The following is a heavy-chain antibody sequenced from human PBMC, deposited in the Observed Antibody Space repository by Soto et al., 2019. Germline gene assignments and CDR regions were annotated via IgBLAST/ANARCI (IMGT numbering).Heavy chain of an antibody. V-gene: IGHV1-3*01. CDR3: ARDYVMDV. CDR1: GYTFTTYA. CDR2: INPGNGNT. J-gene: IGHJ6*02. Sequence: ASVKVSCKASGYTFTTYAIYWVRQAPGQRLEWMGRINPGNGNTKYSQKFQGRVTITRDTSASTAYMELTSLRSEDKAVYYCARDYVMDVWGQGTTVTV.